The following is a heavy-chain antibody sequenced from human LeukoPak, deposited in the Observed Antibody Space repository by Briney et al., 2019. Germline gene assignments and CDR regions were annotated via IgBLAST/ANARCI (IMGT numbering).Heavy chain of an antibody. CDR1: GYSISSGYY. J-gene: IGHJ4*02. Sequence: SETLSLTCTVSGYSISSGYYWGWIRQPPGKGLEWIGSIYHSGSTYYNPSLKSRVTMSVDTSKNQFSLKLSSVTAADTAVYYCAREHDILTGWDYWGQGTLVTVSS. D-gene: IGHD3-9*01. V-gene: IGHV4-38-2*02. CDR3: AREHDILTGWDY. CDR2: IYHSGST.